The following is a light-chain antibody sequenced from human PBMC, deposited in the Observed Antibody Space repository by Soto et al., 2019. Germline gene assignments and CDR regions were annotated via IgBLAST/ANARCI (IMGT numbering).Light chain of an antibody. J-gene: IGKJ1*01. Sequence: EIVLTQSPATLSLSPGERTTLSCRASQSVSNYFAWYQQKPGQAPRLLIYDASNRATGIPARFSGSGSGTNFTLSVSCLEPEDFAVYYCQQSSNSPLTFGQGTKV. V-gene: IGKV3-11*01. CDR1: QSVSNY. CDR2: DAS. CDR3: QQSSNSPLT.